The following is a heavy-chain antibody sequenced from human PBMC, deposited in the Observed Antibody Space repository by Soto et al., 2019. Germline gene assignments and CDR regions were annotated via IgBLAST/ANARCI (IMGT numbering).Heavy chain of an antibody. CDR3: ARVEYSSTRGAFDI. D-gene: IGHD6-6*01. V-gene: IGHV3-7*01. J-gene: IGHJ3*02. Sequence: GGSLRLSCAASGFTFSSYWMSWVRQAPGKGLEWVANIKQDGSEKYYVDSVKGRFTISRDNAKNSLYLQMNSLRAEDTAVYYCARVEYSSTRGAFDIWGQGTMVTVSS. CDR2: IKQDGSEK. CDR1: GFTFSSYW.